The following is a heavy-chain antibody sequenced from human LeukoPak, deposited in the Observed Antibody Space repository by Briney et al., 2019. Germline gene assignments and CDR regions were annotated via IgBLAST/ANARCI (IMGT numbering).Heavy chain of an antibody. D-gene: IGHD3-10*01. Sequence: PGGSLRLSRAASGFTFSSYGMHWVRQAPAKGLEWVAFIRYDGSNKYYADSVKGRFTISRDNSKKTLYLQMNSLRAEDTAVYYCAKGSQAVRGVMDYFDYWGQGTLVTVSS. V-gene: IGHV3-30*02. J-gene: IGHJ4*02. CDR1: GFTFSSYG. CDR2: IRYDGSNK. CDR3: AKGSQAVRGVMDYFDY.